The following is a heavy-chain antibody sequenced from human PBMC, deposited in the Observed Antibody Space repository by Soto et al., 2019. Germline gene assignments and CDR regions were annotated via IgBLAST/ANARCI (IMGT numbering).Heavy chain of an antibody. V-gene: IGHV4-61*01. D-gene: IGHD1-1*01. CDR2: MSHSGGT. CDR1: GGYVSSGSYY. CDR3: ARVERGTATTVVDAFDI. Sequence: TSEPMSLTCAVDGGYVSSGSYYWSWIRKPPGKGLEWIGEMSHSGGTHFNPSLKSRVTISVDTSKNQFSLKMASVTAADTALYYCARVERGTATTVVDAFDIWGPGTMVTVSS. J-gene: IGHJ3*02.